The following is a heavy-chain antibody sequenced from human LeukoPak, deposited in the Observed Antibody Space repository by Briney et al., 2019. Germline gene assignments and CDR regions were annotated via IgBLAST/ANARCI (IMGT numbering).Heavy chain of an antibody. D-gene: IGHD6-13*01. CDR3: ARVAAAANFDY. CDR2: IYTSGST. CDR1: GYSISSGNYY. V-gene: IGHV4-61*02. J-gene: IGHJ4*02. Sequence: SETLSLTCTVSGYSISSGNYYWTWIRQPAGKGLEWIGRIYTSGSTNYNPSLKSRVTISVDTSKNQFSLKLSSVTAADTAVYYCARVAAAANFDYWGQGTLVTVSS.